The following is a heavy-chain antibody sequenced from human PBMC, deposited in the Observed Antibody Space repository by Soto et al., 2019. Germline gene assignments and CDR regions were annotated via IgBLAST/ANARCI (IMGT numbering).Heavy chain of an antibody. J-gene: IGHJ4*02. CDR1: GFTFSSYS. CDR3: ARDSYRAGPPPRLYCSSTSCYGPPPLDY. CDR2: ISSSSSYI. Sequence: GGSLRLSCAASGFTFSSYSMNWVRQAPGKGLEWVSSISSSSSYIYYADSVKGRFTISRDNAKNSLYLQMNSLRAEDTAVYYCARDSYRAGPPPRLYCSSTSCYGPPPLDYLGQGTLVTVSS. V-gene: IGHV3-21*01. D-gene: IGHD2-2*01.